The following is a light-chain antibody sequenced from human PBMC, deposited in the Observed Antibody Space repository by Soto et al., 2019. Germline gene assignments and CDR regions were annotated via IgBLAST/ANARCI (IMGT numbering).Light chain of an antibody. CDR1: NIGSKS. V-gene: IGLV3-21*04. J-gene: IGLJ3*02. Sequence: SYELTQSPSVSVAPGKTASITCGGNNIGSKSVHWYQQKPGQAPVLVIYSDSDRPSAIPERFSGSNSGKTATLTISRVEAGDEADYFCQVWDSGTDHVGFGGGTKLTV. CDR2: SDS. CDR3: QVWDSGTDHVG.